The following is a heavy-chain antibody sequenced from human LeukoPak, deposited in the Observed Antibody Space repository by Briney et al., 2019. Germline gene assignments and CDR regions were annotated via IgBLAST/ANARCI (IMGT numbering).Heavy chain of an antibody. CDR3: LRHAVVITDDAFDI. Sequence: PSETLSLTCTVSGGSINSHYWRWIRQSPGKGLEWIGCIYYSGSTNYNLSLNSRVTIFVDTSKNEFSLMFTTVPAADTAQYSFLRHAVVITDDAFDIWGQGTVVTVSS. CDR1: GGSINSHY. J-gene: IGHJ3*02. D-gene: IGHD3-22*01. CDR2: IYYSGST. V-gene: IGHV4-59*03.